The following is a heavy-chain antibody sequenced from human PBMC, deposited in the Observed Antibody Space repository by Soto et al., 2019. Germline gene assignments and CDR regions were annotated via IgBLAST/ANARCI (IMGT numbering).Heavy chain of an antibody. Sequence: GGSLRLSCVASGFTFSVYSMNWVRQAPGKGLEWFSYITSDTKTIKYADSVKGRFTISRDNAKNSVYLQMNSLRDEDTAVYYCARSVEGHFDYWGQGTVVTVS. V-gene: IGHV3-48*02. CDR3: ARSVEGHFDY. D-gene: IGHD6-19*01. CDR2: ITSDTKTI. CDR1: GFTFSVYS. J-gene: IGHJ4*02.